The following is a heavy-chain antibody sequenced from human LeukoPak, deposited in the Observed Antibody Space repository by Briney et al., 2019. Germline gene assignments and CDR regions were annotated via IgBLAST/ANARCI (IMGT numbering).Heavy chain of an antibody. D-gene: IGHD5-18*01. V-gene: IGHV4-59*01. CDR1: GGSISSYY. CDR2: IYYSGST. CDR3: ATRGYSYALDAFDI. Sequence: SETLSLTCTVSGGSISSYYWSWIRQPPGKGLEWIGYIYYSGSTNYNPSLKSRVTISVDTSKNQYSLKLSSVTAADTAVYYCATRGYSYALDAFDIWGQGTMVTVSS. J-gene: IGHJ3*02.